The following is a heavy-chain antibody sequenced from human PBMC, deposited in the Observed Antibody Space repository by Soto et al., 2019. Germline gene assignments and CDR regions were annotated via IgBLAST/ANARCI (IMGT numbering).Heavy chain of an antibody. Sequence: PSETLSLTCTVSGGSISSGGYYWSWIRQHPGKGLEWIGYIYYSGSTYSNPSLKSRVTISVDTSKNQFSLKLSSVTAADTAVYYCAGRPYYAILTGPTYYYYGMDVWGQGTTVTVSS. V-gene: IGHV4-31*03. D-gene: IGHD3-9*01. CDR2: IYYSGST. CDR1: GGSISSGGYY. CDR3: AGRPYYAILTGPTYYYYGMDV. J-gene: IGHJ6*02.